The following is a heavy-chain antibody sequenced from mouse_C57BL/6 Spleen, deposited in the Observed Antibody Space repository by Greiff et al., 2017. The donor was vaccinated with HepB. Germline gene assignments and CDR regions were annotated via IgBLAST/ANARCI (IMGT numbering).Heavy chain of an antibody. J-gene: IGHJ2*01. D-gene: IGHD2-3*01. CDR2: IDPETGGT. CDR1: GYTFTDYE. Sequence: VQLQQSGAELVRPGASVTLSCKASGYTFTDYEMHWVKQTPVHGLEWIGAIDPETGGTAYNQKFKGKAILTADKSSSTAYMELRSLTSEDSAVYYCTLYDGYFFDYWGQGTTLTVSS. CDR3: TLYDGYFFDY. V-gene: IGHV1-15*01.